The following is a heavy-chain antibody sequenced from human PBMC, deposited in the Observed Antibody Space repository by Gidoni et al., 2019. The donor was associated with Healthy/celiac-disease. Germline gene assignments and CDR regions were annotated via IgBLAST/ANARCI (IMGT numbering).Heavy chain of an antibody. V-gene: IGHV4-61*02. D-gene: IGHD3-3*01. CDR1: GGSISSGSYY. CDR3: ARDWGGDFWSGYLNWFDP. J-gene: IGHJ5*02. Sequence: QVQLQESGPGLVKPSQTLSLTCTVPGGSISSGSYYWSWIRQPAGKGLGWIERIYTSGRTNYNPSLKSRVTISVDTSKNQFSLKLSSVTAADTAVYYCARDWGGDFWSGYLNWFDPWGQGTLVTVSS. CDR2: IYTSGRT.